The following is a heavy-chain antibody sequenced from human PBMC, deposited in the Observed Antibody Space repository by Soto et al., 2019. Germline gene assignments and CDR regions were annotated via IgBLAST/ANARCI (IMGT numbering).Heavy chain of an antibody. Sequence: QVQLVESGGGVVQPGRSLRLSCAASGFTFSSYGMHWVRQAPGKGLEWVAVISYDGSNKYYADSVKGRFTISRDNSKNTLYLHMTSQRAEDTAVYCCASVRTTGLVFSHSLDYWREGTLVTVSS. CDR2: ISYDGSNK. CDR1: GFTFSSYG. J-gene: IGHJ4*02. V-gene: IGHV3-30*03. D-gene: IGHD3-3*02. CDR3: ASVRTTGLVFSHSLDY.